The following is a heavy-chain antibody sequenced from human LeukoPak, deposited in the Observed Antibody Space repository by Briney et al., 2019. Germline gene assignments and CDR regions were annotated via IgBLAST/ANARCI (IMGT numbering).Heavy chain of an antibody. CDR3: ARRPLAYCGGDCYHFDY. CDR2: ISGSGTI. J-gene: IGHJ4*02. Sequence: PSETLSLTCTVSGGSIHSYWSWIRQPAGKGLEWIGRISGSGTITYNPALQSRLTISIDTSKNQFSLKLMSVTAADTAVYYCARRPLAYCGGDCYHFDYWGQGTLVTVSS. D-gene: IGHD2-21*02. V-gene: IGHV4-4*07. CDR1: GGSIHSY.